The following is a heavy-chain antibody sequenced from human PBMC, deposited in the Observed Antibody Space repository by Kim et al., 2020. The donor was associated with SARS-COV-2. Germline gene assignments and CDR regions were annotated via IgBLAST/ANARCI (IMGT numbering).Heavy chain of an antibody. CDR1: GYTFTSYA. CDR3: ARDFSVITMIVVFARFDP. V-gene: IGHV7-4-1*02. J-gene: IGHJ5*02. D-gene: IGHD3-22*01. Sequence: ASVKVSCKASGYTFTSYAMNWVRQAPGQGLEWMGWINTNTGNPTYAQGFTGRFVFSLDTSVSTAYLQISSLKAEDTAVYYCARDFSVITMIVVFARFDPWGQGTLVTVSS. CDR2: INTNTGNP.